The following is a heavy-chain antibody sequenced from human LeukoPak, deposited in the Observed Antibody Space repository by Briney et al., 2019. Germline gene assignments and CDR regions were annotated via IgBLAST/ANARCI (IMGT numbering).Heavy chain of an antibody. CDR2: ISSSSSYI. Sequence: GGSLRLSCAASGFTFSSYSVNWVRQAPGKGLEWVSSISSSSSYIYYADSVKGRFTISRDNAKNSLYLQMNSLRAEGTAVYYSARESDIVVVPAATQFDPWGQGTLVTVSS. CDR3: ARESDIVVVPAATQFDP. D-gene: IGHD2-2*01. CDR1: GFTFSSYS. J-gene: IGHJ5*02. V-gene: IGHV3-21*01.